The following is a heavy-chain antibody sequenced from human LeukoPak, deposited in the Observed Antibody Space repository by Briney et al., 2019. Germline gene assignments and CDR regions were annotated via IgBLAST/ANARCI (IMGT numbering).Heavy chain of an antibody. Sequence: SETLSLTCTVSGGSISSYYWSWIRQPPGKGLEWIGYIYYSGSTNYNPSLKSRVTISVDASKNQFSLKLSSVTAADTAVYYCARFPEEGFDYWGQGTLVTVSS. J-gene: IGHJ4*02. CDR2: IYYSGST. V-gene: IGHV4-59*12. CDR1: GGSISSYY. CDR3: ARFPEEGFDY.